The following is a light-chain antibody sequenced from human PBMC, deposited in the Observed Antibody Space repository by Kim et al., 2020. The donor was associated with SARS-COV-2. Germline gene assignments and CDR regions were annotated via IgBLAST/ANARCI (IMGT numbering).Light chain of an antibody. Sequence: DIQMTQSPSSLSASVGDRVTISCRASQSINTDLDWYQQKPGKAPQVLIYGASNLQSGVPSRFSGTGSGTDFTLTISNLQPEDFGSYYCQQSHTTSWTFGQGTKVDIK. V-gene: IGKV1-39*01. CDR3: QQSHTTSWT. J-gene: IGKJ1*01. CDR1: QSINTD. CDR2: GAS.